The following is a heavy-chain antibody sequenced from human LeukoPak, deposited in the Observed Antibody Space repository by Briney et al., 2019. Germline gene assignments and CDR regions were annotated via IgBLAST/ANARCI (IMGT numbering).Heavy chain of an antibody. CDR2: VSGSGGST. J-gene: IGHJ4*02. V-gene: IGHV3-23*01. Sequence: GGSLRLSCAASGFTFSSYGMSWVRQSPGKGLGWVSAVSGSGGSTYYADSVKGRFTISRDNAKNSLYLQMNSLRAEDTAVYYCARDRYMAVAFDYWGQGTLVTVSS. CDR1: GFTFSSYG. CDR3: ARDRYMAVAFDY. D-gene: IGHD6-19*01.